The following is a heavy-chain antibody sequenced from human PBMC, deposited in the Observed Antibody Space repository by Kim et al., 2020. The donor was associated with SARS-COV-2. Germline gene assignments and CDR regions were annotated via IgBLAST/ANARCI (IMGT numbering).Heavy chain of an antibody. CDR2: INHSGST. J-gene: IGHJ5*02. Sequence: SETLSLTCAVYGGSFSGYYWSWIRQPPGKGLEWIGEINHSGSTNYNPSLKSRVTISVDTSKNQFSLKLSSVTAADTAVYYCARCYDFWSGYYRGWFDPWG. CDR1: GGSFSGYY. D-gene: IGHD3-3*01. V-gene: IGHV4-34*01. CDR3: ARCYDFWSGYYRGWFDP.